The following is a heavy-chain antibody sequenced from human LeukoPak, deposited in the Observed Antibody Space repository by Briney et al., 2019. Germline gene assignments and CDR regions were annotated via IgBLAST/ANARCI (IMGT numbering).Heavy chain of an antibody. CDR1: GFTVSSNH. CDR3: ARDRGIAAHYGMDV. D-gene: IGHD6-6*01. V-gene: IGHV3-53*01. Sequence: PGGSLRLSCAASGFTVSSNHMSWVRQAPGKGLEWVSVIYSGGGTYFADSVKGRFTISRDNSKNTVFLQMNNLRADDTAMYYCARDRGIAAHYGMDVWGQGTTVTVSS. CDR2: IYSGGGT. J-gene: IGHJ6*02.